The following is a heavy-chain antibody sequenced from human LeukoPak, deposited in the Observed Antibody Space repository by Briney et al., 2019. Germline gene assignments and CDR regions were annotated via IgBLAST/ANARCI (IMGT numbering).Heavy chain of an antibody. J-gene: IGHJ6*04. CDR1: GFALSSNY. Sequence: GGSLRLSCAASGFALSSNYMSWVRQPPGKGLEGGSVMHSDGSTYYSEAVKGRFTISRDNLQNTLSLQMDSLRGEDTAVYYCARDQVLRGSYRTYYYGMDVWGKGTTVTVSS. V-gene: IGHV3-53*01. D-gene: IGHD3-16*01. CDR2: MHSDGST. CDR3: ARDQVLRGSYRTYYYGMDV.